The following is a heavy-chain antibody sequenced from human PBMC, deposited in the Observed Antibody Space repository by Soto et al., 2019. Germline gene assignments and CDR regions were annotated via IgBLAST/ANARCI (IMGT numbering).Heavy chain of an antibody. D-gene: IGHD3-16*01. V-gene: IGHV5-51*01. Sequence: ESLKISCKASGYIIKNYWIGWVRQMPGQGLEWMGIIFPDDSDTRYSPSFQGHVTISVDKSISTAYVQWSSLKASDSAIYYCFRGGVTSRTFDYWGQGTLVTVSS. J-gene: IGHJ4*02. CDR3: FRGGVTSRTFDY. CDR1: GYIIKNYW. CDR2: IFPDDSDT.